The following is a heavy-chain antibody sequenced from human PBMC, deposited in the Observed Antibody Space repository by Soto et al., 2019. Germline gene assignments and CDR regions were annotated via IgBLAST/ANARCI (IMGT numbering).Heavy chain of an antibody. CDR3: VKGGSGSSYYYYGMDV. J-gene: IGHJ6*02. V-gene: IGHV3-64D*06. D-gene: IGHD1-26*01. CDR2: ISSNGGST. Sequence: PGGSLRLSCSASGFTFSSYAMHWVRQAPGKGLEYVSAISSNGGSTYYADSVKSRFTISRDNSKNTLYLQMSSLRAEDTAVYYCVKGGSGSSYYYYGMDVWGQGTTVTVSS. CDR1: GFTFSSYA.